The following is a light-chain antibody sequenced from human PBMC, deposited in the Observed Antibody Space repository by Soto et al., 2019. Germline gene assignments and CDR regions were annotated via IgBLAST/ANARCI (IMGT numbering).Light chain of an antibody. CDR3: QQYNSYRSIT. J-gene: IGKJ5*01. CDR1: QSISSW. V-gene: IGKV1-5*03. Sequence: IQMTQSPSTLSASLGDRVTITCRASQSISSWLAWYQQKPGEAPKLLIYKASSLESGVPSRFSGSGSGTEFTLTISSLQHDDFANYYCQQYNSYRSITFGQGTRLEIK. CDR2: KAS.